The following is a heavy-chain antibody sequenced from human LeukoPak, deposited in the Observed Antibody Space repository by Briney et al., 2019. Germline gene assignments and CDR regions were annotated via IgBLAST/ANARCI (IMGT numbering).Heavy chain of an antibody. D-gene: IGHD3-22*01. J-gene: IGHJ5*02. CDR3: ARDASSGYWGFDP. CDR1: GGSISSNIDY. CDR2: IYYSGST. V-gene: IGHV4-61*01. Sequence: SETLSLTCTVSGGSISSNIDYWGWIRQPPGKGLEWIGYIYYSGSTNYNPSLKSRVTISVDTSKNQFSLKLSSVTAADTAVYYCARDASSGYWGFDPWGQGTLVTVSS.